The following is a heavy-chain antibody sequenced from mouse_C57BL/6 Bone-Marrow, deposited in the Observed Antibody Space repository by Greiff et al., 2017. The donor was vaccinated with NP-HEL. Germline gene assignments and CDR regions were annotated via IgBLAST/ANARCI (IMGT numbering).Heavy chain of an antibody. Sequence: LVESGPELVKPGASVKISCKASGYAFSSSWMNWVKQRPGKGLEWIGRIYPGDGDTNYNGKFKGKATLTADKSSSTAYMQLSSLTSEDSAVYFCARNDYGSSYRFAYWGQGTLVTVSA. CDR2: IYPGDGDT. V-gene: IGHV1-82*01. CDR3: ARNDYGSSYRFAY. CDR1: GYAFSSSW. J-gene: IGHJ3*01. D-gene: IGHD1-1*01.